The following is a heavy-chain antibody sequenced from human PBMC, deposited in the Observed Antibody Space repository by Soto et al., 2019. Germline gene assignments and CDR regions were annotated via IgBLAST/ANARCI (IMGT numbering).Heavy chain of an antibody. CDR1: GYTFTSYG. CDR3: ARDEGYCSSTSCSFTYYYYYYGMDV. V-gene: IGHV1-18*04. D-gene: IGHD2-2*01. Sequence: ASVQVSCKASGYTFTSYGISWVRQAPGQELEWMGWISAYNGNTNYAQKLQGRVTMTTDTSTSTAYMELRSLRSDDTAVYYCARDEGYCSSTSCSFTYYYYYYGMDVWGQGTTVTVSS. J-gene: IGHJ6*02. CDR2: ISAYNGNT.